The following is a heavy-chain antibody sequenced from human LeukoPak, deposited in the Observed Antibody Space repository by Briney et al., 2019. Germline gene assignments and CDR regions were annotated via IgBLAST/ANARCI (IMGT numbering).Heavy chain of an antibody. Sequence: SGTLSLTCAVYGGSFGGYYWSWIRQPPGKGLEWIGEINHSGSTNYNPSLKSRVTISVDTSKNQFSLKLSSVTAADTAVYYCARVRVITMFDPWGQGTLVTVSS. D-gene: IGHD3-22*01. CDR1: GGSFGGYY. J-gene: IGHJ5*02. CDR2: INHSGST. V-gene: IGHV4-34*01. CDR3: ARVRVITMFDP.